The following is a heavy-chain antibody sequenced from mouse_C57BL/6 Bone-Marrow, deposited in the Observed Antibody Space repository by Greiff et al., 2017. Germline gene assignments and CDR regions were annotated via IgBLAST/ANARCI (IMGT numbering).Heavy chain of an antibody. D-gene: IGHD2-1*01. CDR3: ARGYYGNYGFAY. V-gene: IGHV1-59*01. CDR1: GYTFTSYW. J-gene: IGHJ3*01. CDR2: IDPSDSYT. Sequence: QVQLQQPGAELVRPGTSVKLSCKASGYTFTSYWMHWVKQRPGQGLEWIGVIDPSDSYTNYNQKFKGKATLTVDTSSSTAYMQLSSLTSEDSAVYYCARGYYGNYGFAYWGQGTLVTVSA.